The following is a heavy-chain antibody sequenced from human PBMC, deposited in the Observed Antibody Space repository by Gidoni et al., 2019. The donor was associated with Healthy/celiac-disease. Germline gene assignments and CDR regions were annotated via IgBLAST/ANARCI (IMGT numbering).Heavy chain of an antibody. CDR2: IKQDGREK. V-gene: IGHV3-7*01. CDR3: ASLPLGPRREYFQE. Sequence: DVQLVESGGGLVQPGGSLRLSCAASGFTFSTYWMSWVRQAPGKGLEWVANIKQDGREKYYVSSVKGRFTISRDNAKNSLSLQMNSLRADDTAFYYCASLPLGPRREYFQEWGQGTLVTVSS. J-gene: IGHJ1*01. CDR1: GFTFSTYW.